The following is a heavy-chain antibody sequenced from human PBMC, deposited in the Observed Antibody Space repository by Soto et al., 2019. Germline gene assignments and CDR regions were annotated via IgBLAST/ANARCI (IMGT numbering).Heavy chain of an antibody. CDR1: GITFSSYG. V-gene: IGHV3-33*01. CDR3: ARDRYSSGWYDLDY. CDR2: IWYDGSNK. J-gene: IGHJ4*02. D-gene: IGHD6-19*01. Sequence: QVQLVEAGGGVVQPGRSLRLSCAASGITFSSYGMHWVRQAPGKGLEWVSVIWYDGSNKYYADSVKGRFTISRDNFENTLYLQMNSLRAEDTAVYYCARDRYSSGWYDLDYWGQGTLVTVSS.